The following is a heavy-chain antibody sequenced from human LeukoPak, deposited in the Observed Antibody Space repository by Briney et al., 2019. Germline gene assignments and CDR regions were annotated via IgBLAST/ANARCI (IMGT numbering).Heavy chain of an antibody. CDR2: IYPGDSET. CDR1: GYSFTSYW. D-gene: IGHD1-26*01. CDR3: AGAIVGAATAFDI. V-gene: IGHV5-51*01. J-gene: IGHJ3*02. Sequence: GESLKISCKGSGYSFTSYWIGWVRQMPGKGLEWMGIIYPGDSETRYSPSFQGQVTISADKSISTAYLQRSSLKASDTAMYYCAGAIVGAATAFDIWGQGTMVTVSS.